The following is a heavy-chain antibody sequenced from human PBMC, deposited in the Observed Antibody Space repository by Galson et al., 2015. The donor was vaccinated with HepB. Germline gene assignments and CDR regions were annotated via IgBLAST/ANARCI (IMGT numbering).Heavy chain of an antibody. Sequence: SLRLSCAASGFSFSIYGMNWVRQAPDKGLEWVATISYDGSNEHYADSVKGRFTISRDNSKSTLYLQMNSLRTEDTGVYYCAKQEAGVDYWGQGTLVTVSS. CDR2: ISYDGSNE. CDR1: GFSFSIYG. J-gene: IGHJ4*02. D-gene: IGHD6-13*01. V-gene: IGHV3-30*18. CDR3: AKQEAGVDY.